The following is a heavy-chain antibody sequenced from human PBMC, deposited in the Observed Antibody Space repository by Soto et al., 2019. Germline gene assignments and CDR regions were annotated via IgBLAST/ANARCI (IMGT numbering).Heavy chain of an antibody. D-gene: IGHD6-19*01. CDR2: INHSRST. V-gene: IGHV4-34*01. Sequence: QVQLQQWGAGLLKPSETLSLTCAVYGGSFSGYYWSWIRQPPGKGLEWIGEINHSRSTNYNPSLKSRVTISVDTSKNQFSLKLSSVTAADTAVYYCASTMAGTWVDYWGQGTLVTVSS. J-gene: IGHJ4*02. CDR3: ASTMAGTWVDY. CDR1: GGSFSGYY.